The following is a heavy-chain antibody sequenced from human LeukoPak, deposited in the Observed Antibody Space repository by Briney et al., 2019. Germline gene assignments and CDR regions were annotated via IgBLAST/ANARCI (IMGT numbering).Heavy chain of an antibody. J-gene: IGHJ6*02. V-gene: IGHV3-23*01. Sequence: PGGSLRLSCAASGFAFTSYAMSWVRQAPGKGLDWVSSISGSGGTTFYADSVKGRFTISRDNSKNTLYLQMNSLRAEDTAVYYCAKDRDGYYYYYGMDVWGQGTMVTVSS. CDR2: ISGSGGTT. D-gene: IGHD3-10*01. CDR1: GFAFTSYA. CDR3: AKDRDGYYYYYGMDV.